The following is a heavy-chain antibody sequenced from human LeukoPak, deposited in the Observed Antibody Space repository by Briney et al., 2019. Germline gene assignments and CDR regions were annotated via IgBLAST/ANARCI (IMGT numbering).Heavy chain of an antibody. Sequence: GESLKISCKGSGYSFSSRWIGWVRQMPGKGLEWMGIIYPGDSDTKYSPSFQGQVTISADKAISTAYLQWSSLKASDTAMYYCAKDYGGNSELYYFASWGQGPLVTVPS. CDR3: AKDYGGNSELYYFAS. CDR2: IYPGDSDT. V-gene: IGHV5-51*01. D-gene: IGHD4-23*01. J-gene: IGHJ4*02. CDR1: GYSFSSRW.